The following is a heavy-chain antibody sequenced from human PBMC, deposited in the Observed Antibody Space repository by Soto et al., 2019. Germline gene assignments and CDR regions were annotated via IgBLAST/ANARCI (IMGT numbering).Heavy chain of an antibody. Sequence: SETLSLTCTVSGGAITSYDWSWVLQPAGKRLAWIGRIYTIGTTEYNPSLKSRATMSVDTSKNQLSLKVTSLTAADTAVYYCARDITVTTGIDYWGQGTRVTVSS. CDR3: ARDITVTTGIDY. D-gene: IGHD4-17*01. CDR2: IYTIGTT. CDR1: GGAITSYD. V-gene: IGHV4-4*07. J-gene: IGHJ4*02.